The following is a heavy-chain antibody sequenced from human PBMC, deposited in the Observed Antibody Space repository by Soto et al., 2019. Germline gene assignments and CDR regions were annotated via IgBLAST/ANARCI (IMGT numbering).Heavy chain of an antibody. CDR1: GGSISSYY. Sequence: SETLSLTCTVSGGSISSYYWSWIRQPPGKGLEWIGYIYYSGSTNYNPSLKSRVTISVDTSKNQFSLKLSSVTAADTAVYYCARGYCSGGSCYVGGKYYYYYMDVWGKGTTVTVSS. D-gene: IGHD2-15*01. CDR2: IYYSGST. CDR3: ARGYCSGGSCYVGGKYYYYYMDV. V-gene: IGHV4-59*01. J-gene: IGHJ6*03.